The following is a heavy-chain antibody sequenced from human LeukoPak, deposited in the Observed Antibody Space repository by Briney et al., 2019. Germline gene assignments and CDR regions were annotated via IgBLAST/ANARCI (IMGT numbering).Heavy chain of an antibody. J-gene: IGHJ4*02. D-gene: IGHD6-19*01. CDR1: GGSINSHY. CDR2: IYYSGST. V-gene: IGHV4-59*08. CDR3: VRRDSTGWNYFDY. Sequence: SETLSPTCTVSGGSINSHYWSWIRHPPEKGLEWIGDIYYSGSTKYNPTLKSRVTISVDTSKNHLSLKLSSVLAADTAIYYCVRRDSTGWNYFDYWGQGILVTVSS.